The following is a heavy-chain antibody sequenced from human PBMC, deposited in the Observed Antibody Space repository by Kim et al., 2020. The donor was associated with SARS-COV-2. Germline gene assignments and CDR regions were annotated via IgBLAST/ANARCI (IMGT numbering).Heavy chain of an antibody. CDR3: AREPLDIHYGMDV. J-gene: IGHJ6*02. CDR2: INPNSGGT. Sequence: ASVKVSCKASGYTFTGYYMHWVRQAPGQGLEWMGWINPNSGGTNYAQKFQGRVTMTRDTSISTAYMELSRLRSDDTAVDYCAREPLDIHYGMDVWGQGTTVTVSS. CDR1: GYTFTGYY. D-gene: IGHD2-2*03. V-gene: IGHV1-2*02.